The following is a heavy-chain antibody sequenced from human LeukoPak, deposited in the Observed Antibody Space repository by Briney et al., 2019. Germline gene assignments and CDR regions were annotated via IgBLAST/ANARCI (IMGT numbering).Heavy chain of an antibody. D-gene: IGHD6-19*01. V-gene: IGHV3-30*04. CDR3: ARVWGDSSGWYYFDY. J-gene: IGHJ4*02. CDR1: GFTFSSYA. CDR2: ISYDGSNK. Sequence: GRSLRLSCAASGFTFSSYAMHWVRQAPGKGLEWVAVISYDGSNKYYADSVKGRFTISRDNSKNTLYLQMNSLRAEDTAVYCCARVWGDSSGWYYFDYWGQGTLVTVSS.